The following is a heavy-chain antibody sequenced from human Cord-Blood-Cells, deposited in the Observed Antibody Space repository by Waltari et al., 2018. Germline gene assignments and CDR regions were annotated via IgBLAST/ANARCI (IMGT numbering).Heavy chain of an antibody. D-gene: IGHD6-13*01. Sequence: EVQLLESGGGLVQPGGSLRLSCAASGFTFSSYAMSWVRQAPGKGLGWVSAISGSGGSTYYAASVKGRFTISRDNSKNTLYLQMNSLRAEDTAVYYCAKDRPTEEAEPGIAAAGPFDYWGQGTLVTVSS. CDR2: ISGSGGST. CDR1: GFTFSSYA. CDR3: AKDRPTEEAEPGIAAAGPFDY. J-gene: IGHJ4*02. V-gene: IGHV3-23*01.